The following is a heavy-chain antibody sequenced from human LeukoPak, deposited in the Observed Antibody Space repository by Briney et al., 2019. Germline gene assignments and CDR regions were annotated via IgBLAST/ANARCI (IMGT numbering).Heavy chain of an antibody. V-gene: IGHV5-51*01. D-gene: IGHD3-3*01. J-gene: IGHJ6*02. CDR2: IYPGDSDT. CDR3: ARRTYDFWSDYYYGMDV. Sequence: GGWIQACSEGSGSNFTSYWIGWVRQMPGKGLEWMGIIYPGDSDTRYSPSFQGQVTISADKSISTAYLQWSSLKASDTAMYYRARRTYDFWSDYYYGMDVWGQGTTVTVSS. CDR1: GSNFTSYW.